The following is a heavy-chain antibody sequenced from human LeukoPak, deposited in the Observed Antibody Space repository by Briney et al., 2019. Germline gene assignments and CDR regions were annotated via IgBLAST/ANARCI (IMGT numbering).Heavy chain of an antibody. CDR1: GGSISSYY. V-gene: IGHV4-59*01. Sequence: SETMSLTCTVSGGSISSYYWSWVRQPPGKGLEWIGYIYYSGSTNYNPSLKSRGTISVDTSTNQFSLKLSSVTAADTAVYYCARGSLDYDSSGYYSPEEYFQHWGQGTLVTVSS. J-gene: IGHJ1*01. CDR2: IYYSGST. D-gene: IGHD3-22*01. CDR3: ARGSLDYDSSGYYSPEEYFQH.